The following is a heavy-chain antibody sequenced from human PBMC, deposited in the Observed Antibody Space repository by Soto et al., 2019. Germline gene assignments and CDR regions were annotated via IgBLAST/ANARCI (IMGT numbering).Heavy chain of an antibody. V-gene: IGHV1-18*01. CDR1: GYTFTSYG. Sequence: VQLVQSGAEVKKPGASVKVSCKASGYTFTSYGISWVRQAPGQGLEWMGWISAYNGNTNYAQKLQGIVTMTTDTATRRAYLERRSLRSDATAGYWCARGWAAAGPFDYWGEGTLVTVSS. CDR2: ISAYNGNT. D-gene: IGHD6-13*01. J-gene: IGHJ4*02. CDR3: ARGWAAAGPFDY.